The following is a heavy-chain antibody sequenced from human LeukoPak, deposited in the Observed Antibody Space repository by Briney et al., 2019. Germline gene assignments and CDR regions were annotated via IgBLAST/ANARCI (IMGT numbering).Heavy chain of an antibody. Sequence: SETLPLTRTVSGGSISSYYWSWIRQPPGKGLEWIGYIYYSGNTNYDPSLKSRVTISVDTSNNQFSLKLSSVTAADTAVYYCARATHSCSGGSCYSGLFDYWGQGTLVTVSS. J-gene: IGHJ4*02. CDR2: IYYSGNT. D-gene: IGHD2-15*01. V-gene: IGHV4-59*12. CDR3: ARATHSCSGGSCYSGLFDY. CDR1: GGSISSYY.